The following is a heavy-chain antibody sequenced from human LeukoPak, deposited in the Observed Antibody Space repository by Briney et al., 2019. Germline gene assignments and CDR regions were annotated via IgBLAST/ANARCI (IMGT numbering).Heavy chain of an antibody. Sequence: GGSLRLSCAASGFTVSSNYMSWVRQAPGKGLEWVSVIYSGGSTYYADSVKGRFTISRDNSKNTLYLQMNSLRAEDTAVYYCANIPIMYSSGWYSTEYYFDYWGQGTLVTVSS. D-gene: IGHD6-19*01. V-gene: IGHV3-53*01. CDR3: ANIPIMYSSGWYSTEYYFDY. CDR1: GFTVSSNY. J-gene: IGHJ4*02. CDR2: IYSGGST.